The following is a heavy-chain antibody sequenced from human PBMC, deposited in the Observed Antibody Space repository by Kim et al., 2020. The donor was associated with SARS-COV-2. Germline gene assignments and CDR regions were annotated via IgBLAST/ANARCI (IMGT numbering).Heavy chain of an antibody. CDR1: GFTFSSYG. CDR2: IWYDGSKK. J-gene: IGHJ5*01. V-gene: IGHV3-33*01. CDR3: ARNQADNWLDS. Sequence: GGSLRLSCAASGFTFSSYGMHWVRQAPGKGLEWVAVIWYDGSKKYHADSVKGRFTISRDDSKNTLFLQMNSLRAEDTALYYCARNQADNWLDSWGQGTLVTVSS.